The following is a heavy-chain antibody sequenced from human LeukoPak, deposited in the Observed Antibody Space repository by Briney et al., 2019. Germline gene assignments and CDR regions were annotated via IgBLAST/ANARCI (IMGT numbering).Heavy chain of an antibody. CDR3: ARAGHNGYEIDY. CDR1: GGSISSYY. CDR2: IDYSGST. D-gene: IGHD5-12*01. J-gene: IGHJ4*02. V-gene: IGHV4-59*01. Sequence: SETLSLTCTVSGGSISSYYWSWIRQSPGKGLEWIGYIDYSGSTNYNPSLRSRVTMSIDTSKKQFSLKLTSVTAVDTAVYYCARAGHNGYEIDYWGQGTLLTVSS.